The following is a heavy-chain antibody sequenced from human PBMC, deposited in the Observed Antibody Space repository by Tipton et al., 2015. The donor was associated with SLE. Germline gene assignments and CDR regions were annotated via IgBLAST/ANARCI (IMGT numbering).Heavy chain of an antibody. CDR2: INHSGST. V-gene: IGHV4-34*01. CDR3: AREGRRTWRAFDV. Sequence: LRLSCAVSGGSFSGYYWSWIRQPPGKGLEWIGEINHSGSTAHNTSLKSLVTISVDTSKNQFSLKVMSVTAADTAVYYCAREGRRTWRAFDVWCQGTLVTVSS. J-gene: IGHJ3*01. D-gene: IGHD3-10*01. CDR1: GGSFSGYY.